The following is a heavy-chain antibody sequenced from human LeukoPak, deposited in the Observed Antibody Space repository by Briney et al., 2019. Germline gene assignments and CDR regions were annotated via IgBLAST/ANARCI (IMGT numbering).Heavy chain of an antibody. V-gene: IGHV1-3*01. CDR2: INAGNGNT. CDR1: GYTFTSYA. CDR3: ARTYCGGDCYVRGSYFDY. Sequence: ASVKVSCKASGYTFTSYAMHWVRQAPGQRLEWMGWINAGNGNTKYSQKIQGRVTITRDTSASTAYMELSSLRSEDTAVYYCARTYCGGDCYVRGSYFDYWGQGTLVTVSS. D-gene: IGHD2-21*02. J-gene: IGHJ4*02.